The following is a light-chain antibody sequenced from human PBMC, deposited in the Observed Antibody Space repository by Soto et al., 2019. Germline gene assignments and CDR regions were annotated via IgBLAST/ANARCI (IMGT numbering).Light chain of an antibody. J-gene: IGKJ4*01. V-gene: IGKV1-27*01. CDR3: HKYNHAPT. CDR1: QAISSY. CDR2: ATS. Sequence: DIQLTQSPSSLSASVGDRVTITCRASQAISSYLAWYQQKPGKVPELLIYATSTLQSGAPSRFSGSGSVTGFTLTISSLQPEDVATYYCHKYNHAPTFGGGTKVEIK.